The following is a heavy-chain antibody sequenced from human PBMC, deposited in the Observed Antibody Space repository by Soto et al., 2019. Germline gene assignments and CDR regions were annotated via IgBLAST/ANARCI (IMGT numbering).Heavy chain of an antibody. J-gene: IGHJ6*02. CDR2: ISSASNHI. Sequence: PGGSLRLSCAASGFNFSSYNINWVCQAPGKGLEWVSSISSASNHIFYADSVKGRFTISRDNAKSSLNLQMNSLRAEDTAVYYCAKDRGRWSPVSGGMDVWGQGTTVTVFS. CDR1: GFNFSSYN. CDR3: AKDRGRWSPVSGGMDV. D-gene: IGHD3-3*01. V-gene: IGHV3-21*01.